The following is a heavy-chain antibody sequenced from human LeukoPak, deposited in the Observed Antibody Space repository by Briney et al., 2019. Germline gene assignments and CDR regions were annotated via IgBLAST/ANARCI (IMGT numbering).Heavy chain of an antibody. J-gene: IGHJ4*02. D-gene: IGHD1-14*01. CDR1: GFTFSSYG. V-gene: IGHV3-30*18. Sequence: GRSLRLSCAASGFTFSSYGMHWVRQAPGKGLQWVALISHDGSNKYYADSVRGRFTISRDNSKNTLYLQMNSLRAEDTAVYYCAKGTSSGDLTTDYWGQGTLVTVSS. CDR3: AKGTSSGDLTTDY. CDR2: ISHDGSNK.